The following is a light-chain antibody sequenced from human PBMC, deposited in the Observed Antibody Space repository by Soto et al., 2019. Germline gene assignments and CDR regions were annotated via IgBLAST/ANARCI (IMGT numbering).Light chain of an antibody. J-gene: IGKJ3*01. CDR2: GAY. CDR3: KQYGSSPLT. Sequence: EIVLTQSPATLSLSPGERATLSCRASQTVSSSYLAWYQQKPGQAPRLLIYGAYSRATGIQDRFSGSGSGTDFTLTIRRLEPEDFAVYYCKQYGSSPLTFGPGTKVDIK. V-gene: IGKV3-20*01. CDR1: QTVSSSY.